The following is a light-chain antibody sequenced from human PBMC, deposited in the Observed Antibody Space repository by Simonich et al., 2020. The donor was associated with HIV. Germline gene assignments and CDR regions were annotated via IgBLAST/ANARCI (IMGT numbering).Light chain of an antibody. CDR3: QQYYAAPIT. V-gene: IGKV4-1*01. J-gene: IGKJ5*01. Sequence: DIVMTQSPDSLPVSLGERATINCKSSQSLLSNDKNFFAWFQHKPGQPPKMLIYWASTRESGVPDRCSGRGAGTDCTRTISSLQAEDVAVYYCQQYYAAPITFGQGTRLE. CDR2: WAS. CDR1: QSLLSNDKNF.